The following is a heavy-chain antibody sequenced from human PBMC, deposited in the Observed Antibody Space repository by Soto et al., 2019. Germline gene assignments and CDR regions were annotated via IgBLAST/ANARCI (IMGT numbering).Heavy chain of an antibody. J-gene: IGHJ4*02. D-gene: IGHD6-25*01. Sequence: QVQLVQSGAEVKKPGASVKVSCKASGYTFTDHHLHWVRQAPGQGLEWMGWINPNRGGTKYAQKFQGRVTMTRDTSISTVYMELSRLSSDDTAIYFCATMKRARLDSWGRGTVVTVSS. CDR1: GYTFTDHH. V-gene: IGHV1-2*02. CDR3: ATMKRARLDS. CDR2: INPNRGGT.